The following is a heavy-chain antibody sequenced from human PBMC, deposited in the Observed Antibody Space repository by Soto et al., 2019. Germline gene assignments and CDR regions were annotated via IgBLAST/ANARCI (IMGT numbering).Heavy chain of an antibody. J-gene: IGHJ6*02. V-gene: IGHV4-31*03. CDR2: IYYSGST. Sequence: SETLSLTCTVSGGSISSGGYYWSWIRQHPGKGLEWIGYIYYSGSTYYNPSLKSRVTISVGTSKNQFSLKLSSVTAADTAVYYCARGDRYYYYYGMDVWGQGTTVTVSS. CDR1: GGSISSGGYY. CDR3: ARGDRYYYYYGMDV. D-gene: IGHD3-22*01.